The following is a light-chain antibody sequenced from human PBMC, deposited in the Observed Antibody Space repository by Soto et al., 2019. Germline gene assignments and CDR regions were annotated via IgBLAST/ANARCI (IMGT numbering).Light chain of an antibody. Sequence: EIVLTQSPGTLSLSPGERATLSCRASQSVSSSYLAWYQQKPGQAPRLLIYGASSRATGIPDRFSGSGSGTDFTLTISRLEPEDFAVYYCQHYGSSPLTFCGGTKVESK. V-gene: IGKV3-20*01. CDR3: QHYGSSPLT. CDR1: QSVSSSY. CDR2: GAS. J-gene: IGKJ4*01.